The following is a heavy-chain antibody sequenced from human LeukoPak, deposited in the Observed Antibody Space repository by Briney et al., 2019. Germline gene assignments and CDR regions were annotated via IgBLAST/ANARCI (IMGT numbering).Heavy chain of an antibody. V-gene: IGHV3-74*01. D-gene: IGHD3-16*01. CDR3: ARVRDYDYVWGRREDAFDI. Sequence: GGSLRLSCTASGFIFSTYWMHWVRQAPGKGLVWVLRINSVGSSTNCAGSVKGRFTISRDNAKNMLYLQMNSLRAEDTAVYYCARVRDYDYVWGRREDAFDIWGQGTMVTVSS. CDR1: GFIFSTYW. J-gene: IGHJ3*02. CDR2: INSVGSST.